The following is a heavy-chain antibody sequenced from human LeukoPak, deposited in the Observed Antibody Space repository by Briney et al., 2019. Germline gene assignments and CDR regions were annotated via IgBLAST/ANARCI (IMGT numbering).Heavy chain of an antibody. CDR3: ARHRAYSSSSPFDC. J-gene: IGHJ4*02. V-gene: IGHV4-59*08. CDR1: GGSISSYY. D-gene: IGHD6-6*01. Sequence: SETLSLTCTVSGGSISSYYWSWIRQPPGKGLEWIGYIYHSGSTNYNPSLKSRVTMFVDMSKNQFSLRLSSVTAAGTAVYYCARHRAYSSSSPFDCWGQGTLVTVSS. CDR2: IYHSGST.